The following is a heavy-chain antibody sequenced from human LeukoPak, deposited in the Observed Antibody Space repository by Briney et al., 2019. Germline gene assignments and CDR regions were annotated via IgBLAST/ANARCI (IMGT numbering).Heavy chain of an antibody. CDR1: GFTVSSNY. D-gene: IGHD4-17*01. V-gene: IGHV3-53*01. Sequence: GGSLRLSCAASGFTVSSNYMTWVRQAPGKGLEWVSLIYSGGSTYYADSVKGRFTISRDNSKNTLYLQMNSLRAEDTAVYYCAREAVTRNYFDYWGQGTLVTVSS. J-gene: IGHJ4*02. CDR2: IYSGGST. CDR3: AREAVTRNYFDY.